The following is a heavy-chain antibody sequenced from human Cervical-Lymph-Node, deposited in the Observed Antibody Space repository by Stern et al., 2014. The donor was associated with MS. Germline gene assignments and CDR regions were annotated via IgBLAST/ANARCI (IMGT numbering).Heavy chain of an antibody. CDR2: NYHSGST. J-gene: IGHJ4*02. V-gene: IGHV4-4*02. CDR3: ARDRKQLARGFDY. CDR1: GGSISSSNW. D-gene: IGHD6-6*01. Sequence: QVQLQESGPGLVKPSGTLSLTCAVSGGSISSSNWWCWVRQPPGKGLEWTGENYHSGSTNYNPSLKSRVTISVDKSKNKFSLQLSSVTAADTAVYYCARDRKQLARGFDYWGQGTLVTVSS.